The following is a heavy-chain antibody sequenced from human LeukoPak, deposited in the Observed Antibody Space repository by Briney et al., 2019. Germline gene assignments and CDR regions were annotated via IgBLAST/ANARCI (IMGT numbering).Heavy chain of an antibody. J-gene: IGHJ4*02. V-gene: IGHV4-38-2*02. Sequence: PSETLSLTCSVSDYSITAGYYWGWIRQPPGKGLEWIGSLFHSGATYFTPSLKSRVAMSVDTSRNQFSLSLHSVTAADAAIYYCVRESGNGGHPLFDHWGQGTPVTVSS. D-gene: IGHD4-23*01. CDR3: VRESGNGGHPLFDH. CDR1: DYSITAGYY. CDR2: LFHSGAT.